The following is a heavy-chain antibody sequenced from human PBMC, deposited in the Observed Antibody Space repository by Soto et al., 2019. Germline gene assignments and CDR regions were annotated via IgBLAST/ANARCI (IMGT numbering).Heavy chain of an antibody. CDR2: IYYSGST. CDR3: TRHRQEYPFDY. Sequence: SETLSLTCTVSGGSISSYYWSWIRQPPGKGLEWIGYIYYSGSTNYNPSLKSRVTISVDTSKNQFSLKLSSVTAADTAVYYCTRHRQEYPFDYWGQGTLVTVSS. D-gene: IGHD2-2*01. CDR1: GGSISSYY. J-gene: IGHJ4*02. V-gene: IGHV4-59*01.